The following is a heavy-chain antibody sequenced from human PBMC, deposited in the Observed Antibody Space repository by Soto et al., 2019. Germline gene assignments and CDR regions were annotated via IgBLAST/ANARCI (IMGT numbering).Heavy chain of an antibody. D-gene: IGHD3-3*02. CDR3: ARDKDRQQLGGNYYYIMDV. CDR1: GGTFRTSA. V-gene: IGHV1-69*12. CDR2: IMPVFPTP. Sequence: QVQPVQSGAEVKKPGSSVKVSCKTSGGTFRTSAISWVRQAPGQGLEWMGGIMPVFPTPDYAQKFQGRVTITEDESTSTAYMELSSLRSEDTAVYYCARDKDRQQLGGNYYYIMDVWGQGTTVTVSS. J-gene: IGHJ6*01.